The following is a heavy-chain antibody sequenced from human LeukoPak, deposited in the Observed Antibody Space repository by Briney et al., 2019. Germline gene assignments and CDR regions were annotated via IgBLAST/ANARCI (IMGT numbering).Heavy chain of an antibody. D-gene: IGHD3-16*01. Sequence: ASVKVSCKASGYTFTGYYMHWVRQAPGQGLEWMGWINPNSGGTNYAQKFQGRVTTTRDTSISTAYMELSRLRSDDTAVYYCARGPRHYDYVWGSCPRGQGTLVTVSS. CDR1: GYTFTGYY. J-gene: IGHJ5*02. CDR2: INPNSGGT. CDR3: ARGPRHYDYVWGSCP. V-gene: IGHV1-2*02.